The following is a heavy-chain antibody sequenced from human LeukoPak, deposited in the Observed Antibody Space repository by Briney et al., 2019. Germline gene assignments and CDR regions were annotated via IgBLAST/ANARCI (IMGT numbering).Heavy chain of an antibody. Sequence: PGGSLRLSCAASGFTFSSYGMHWVRQAPGKGLEWVAFIRYDGSNKYYADSVKGRFTISRDNSKNTLYLQMNSLRAEDTAVYYCATTPPLGGWYTGNFDYWGQGTLVTVSS. D-gene: IGHD6-19*01. CDR1: GFTFSSYG. J-gene: IGHJ4*02. CDR3: ATTPPLGGWYTGNFDY. V-gene: IGHV3-30*02. CDR2: IRYDGSNK.